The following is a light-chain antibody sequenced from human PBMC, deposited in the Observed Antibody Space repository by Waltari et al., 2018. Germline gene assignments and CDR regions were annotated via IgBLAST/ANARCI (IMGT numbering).Light chain of an antibody. CDR2: DVS. CDR3: CSYTGTYTHWV. CDR1: SNDVGAYNY. Sequence: QSALTQPRSVSGSPGQSVTISCTGTSNDVGAYNYVSWHQQHPGKAPKLMIYDVSKRPSVVPERFSASKSGNTASLTISGLQAEDEADYYCCSYTGTYTHWVFGGGTKLTVL. V-gene: IGLV2-11*01. J-gene: IGLJ3*02.